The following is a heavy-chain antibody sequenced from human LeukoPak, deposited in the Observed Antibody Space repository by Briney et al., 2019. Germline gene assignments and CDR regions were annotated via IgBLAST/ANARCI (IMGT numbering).Heavy chain of an antibody. CDR1: GGSINTPNYY. V-gene: IGHV4-39*07. Sequence: PSETLSLTCTVSGGSINTPNYYWGWIRQTPGKGLEWIGNIFYSGGTYYSPSLKSRVTISVDTSKNQFSLKLSSVTAADTAVYYCARGGRVTYGTTTRGNWFDPWGQGTLVTVSS. D-gene: IGHD1-1*01. J-gene: IGHJ5*02. CDR3: ARGGRVTYGTTTRGNWFDP. CDR2: IFYSGGT.